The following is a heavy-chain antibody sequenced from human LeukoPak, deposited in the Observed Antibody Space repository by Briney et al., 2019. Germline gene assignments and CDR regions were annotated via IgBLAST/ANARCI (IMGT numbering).Heavy chain of an antibody. V-gene: IGHV3-23*01. CDR1: GFTFSSYA. D-gene: IGHD2-2*01. CDR3: ARVFFDGVVPAAHAFDI. CDR2: ISGSGGST. Sequence: QAGGSLRLSCAASGFTFSSYAMSWVRQAPGKGLEWVSAISGSGGSTYYADSVKGRFTISRDNSKNTLYLQMNSLRAEDTAVYYCARVFFDGVVPAAHAFDIWGQGTMVTVSS. J-gene: IGHJ3*02.